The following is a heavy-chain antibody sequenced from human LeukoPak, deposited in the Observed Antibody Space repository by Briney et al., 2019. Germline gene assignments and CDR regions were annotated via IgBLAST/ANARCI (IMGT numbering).Heavy chain of an antibody. Sequence: GGSLRLSCAASGFTFSSYSMNWVRQAPGKGLLWVSRINSDGSSTSYADSVKGRFTISRDNAKNTLYLQMNSLRAEDTAVYYCARDLSYYDSSGYYPRDAFDIWGQGTMVTVSS. CDR1: GFTFSSYS. V-gene: IGHV3-74*01. CDR2: INSDGSST. D-gene: IGHD3-22*01. J-gene: IGHJ3*02. CDR3: ARDLSYYDSSGYYPRDAFDI.